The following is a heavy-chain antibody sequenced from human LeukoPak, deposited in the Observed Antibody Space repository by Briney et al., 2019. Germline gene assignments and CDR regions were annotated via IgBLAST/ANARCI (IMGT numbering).Heavy chain of an antibody. V-gene: IGHV3-23*01. CDR1: GFPFSDFS. Sequence: GGSLRLSCATSGFPFSDFSMSWVRQAPGKGLEWISTTNSGGTSTYYAEFVKGRFTISRDNSKNTLYLQMSSLRVEDTAVYYCAKQSYARSLGEGGPGTLVSVSS. CDR3: AKQSYARSLGE. J-gene: IGHJ4*02. CDR2: TNSGGTST. D-gene: IGHD2-8*01.